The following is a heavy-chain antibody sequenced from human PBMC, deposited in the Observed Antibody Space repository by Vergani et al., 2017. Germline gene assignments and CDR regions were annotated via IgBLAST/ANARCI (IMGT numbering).Heavy chain of an antibody. Sequence: QVQLQQWGAGLLKPSEPLSITCAVYGGSFSGYYWSWIRQPPGKGLEWIGEINHSGSTNYNPSLKSRVTISVDTSKNQFSLKLSSVTAADTAVYYCARYYRSSPIDYWGQGSLVTVSS. D-gene: IGHD6-6*01. CDR2: INHSGST. V-gene: IGHV4-34*01. J-gene: IGHJ4*02. CDR3: ARYYRSSPIDY. CDR1: GGSFSGYY.